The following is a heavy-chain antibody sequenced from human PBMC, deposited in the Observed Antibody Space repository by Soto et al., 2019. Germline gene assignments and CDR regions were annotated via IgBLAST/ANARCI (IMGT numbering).Heavy chain of an antibody. Sequence: QVQLQESGPGLVKPSGTLSLTCAVSGGSISSSNWWSWVRQPPGKGLEWIGEIYHSGSTNYNPPRKSRVTISVDKSKNQFSLKLSSVTAADTAVYYCARDQLWFGDFNAWGMDVWGQGTTVTVSS. D-gene: IGHD3-10*01. CDR2: IYHSGST. CDR3: ARDQLWFGDFNAWGMDV. V-gene: IGHV4-4*02. J-gene: IGHJ6*02. CDR1: GGSISSSNW.